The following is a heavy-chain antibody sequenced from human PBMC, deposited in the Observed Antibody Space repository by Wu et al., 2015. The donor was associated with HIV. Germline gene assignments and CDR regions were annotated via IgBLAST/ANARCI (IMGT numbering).Heavy chain of an antibody. V-gene: IGHV1-2*02. D-gene: IGHD3-22*01. CDR1: GYTFTSYY. CDR3: ARAFTDYYDSSGPDY. J-gene: IGHJ4*02. Sequence: QVQLVQSGAEVKKPGASVKVSCKAAGYTFTSYYMHWVRQAPGQGLEWMGIINPNSGGTNYAQKFQGRVTMTRDTSISTAYMELSRLRSDDTAVYYCARAFTDYYDSSGPDYWGQGTLVTVSS. CDR2: INPNSGGT.